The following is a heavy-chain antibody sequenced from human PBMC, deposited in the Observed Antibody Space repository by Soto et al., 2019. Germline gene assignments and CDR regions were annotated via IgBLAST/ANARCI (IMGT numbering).Heavy chain of an antibody. CDR1: GGTFSSYA. D-gene: IGHD3-10*01. Sequence: SVKVSCKASGGTFSSYAISWVRQAPGQGLEWMGGIIPIFGTANYAQKFQGRVTITADESPSTAYMELSSLRSEDTAVYYCAMCDRMNGSGSSLDYWGQGTLVTVSS. J-gene: IGHJ4*02. CDR3: AMCDRMNGSGSSLDY. V-gene: IGHV1-69*13. CDR2: IIPIFGTA.